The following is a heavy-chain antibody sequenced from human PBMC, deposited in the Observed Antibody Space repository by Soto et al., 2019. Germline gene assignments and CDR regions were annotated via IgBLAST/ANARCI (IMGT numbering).Heavy chain of an antibody. CDR3: ARGPF. CDR1: GFAFHFW. CDR2: IKEDGTET. V-gene: IGHV3-7*01. Sequence: EEQLVESGGGLVQPGGSLRLSCEGSGFAFHFWMSWVRQAPGKGPEWVASIKEDGTETYYVASVKGRFTISRDNAKKSLYLQMNSLRADDTAIYYCARGPFWGQGTLVIVSS. J-gene: IGHJ4*02.